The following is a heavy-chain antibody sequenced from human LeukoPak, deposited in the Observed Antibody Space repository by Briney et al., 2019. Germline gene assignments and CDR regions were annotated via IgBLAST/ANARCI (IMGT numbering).Heavy chain of an antibody. CDR1: GFTFSNYD. V-gene: IGHV3-13*01. CDR2: IGTVGDS. D-gene: IGHD4-23*01. Sequence: GGSLRLSCAASGFTFSNYDMHWVRQVTGKGLEWVSSIGTVGDSYYSDSVKGRFTISRENAKNSWYLQMNSLRAEDTAVYYCAKDTGDYGGYLGLVDHWGQGTLVTVSS. J-gene: IGHJ4*02. CDR3: AKDTGDYGGYLGLVDH.